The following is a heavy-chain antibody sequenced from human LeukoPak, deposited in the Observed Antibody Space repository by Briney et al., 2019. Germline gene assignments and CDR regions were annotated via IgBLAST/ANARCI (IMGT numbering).Heavy chain of an antibody. CDR3: VRAPPRPGFWSGRYLPSALSPP. D-gene: IGHD3-3*01. V-gene: IGHV4-39*07. CDR2: IYYSGST. Sequence: SETLSLTCTVSGGSISSSSYYWGWIRQPPGKGLEWIGSIYYSGSTYYNPSLKSRVTISVDTSKNQFSLKLSSVTAADTAGYYCVRAPPRPGFWSGRYLPSALSPPWGQEPRVIVPP. J-gene: IGHJ5*01. CDR1: GGSISSSSYY.